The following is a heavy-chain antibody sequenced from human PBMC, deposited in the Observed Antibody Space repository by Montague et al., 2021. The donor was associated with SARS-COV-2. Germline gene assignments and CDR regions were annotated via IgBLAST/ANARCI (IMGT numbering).Heavy chain of an antibody. CDR3: ASRTFMTVGGYYAKDV. J-gene: IGHJ4*01. Sequence: SETLSLTCTVSGGSFSGYYWNWIRQDPGRGLDWIWYMYHSGATIYNPSLKSRVTISLDTSTHQFFLNLSSVTAADTAVYYCASRTFMTVGGYYAKDVWGQGTLVTVSS. CDR2: MYHSGAT. CDR1: GGSFSGYY. V-gene: IGHV4-59*01. D-gene: IGHD1-26*01.